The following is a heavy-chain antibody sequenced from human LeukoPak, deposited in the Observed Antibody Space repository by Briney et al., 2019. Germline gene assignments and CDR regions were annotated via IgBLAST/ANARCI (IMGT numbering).Heavy chain of an antibody. J-gene: IGHJ4*02. D-gene: IGHD1-26*01. Sequence: PSETLSLTCAVSGYSISSGYYWGWIRQPPGKGLEWIGNIYNSGSADYNPFPKSQVTISVDTSKNQFSLKLSSVTAADTAVYYCARRRVDSGNHHFDYWGQGTLVTVSS. V-gene: IGHV4-38-2*01. CDR1: GYSISSGYY. CDR2: IYNSGSA. CDR3: ARRRVDSGNHHFDY.